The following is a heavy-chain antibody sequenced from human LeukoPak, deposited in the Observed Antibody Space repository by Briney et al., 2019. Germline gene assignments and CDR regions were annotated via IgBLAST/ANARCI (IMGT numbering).Heavy chain of an antibody. D-gene: IGHD3/OR15-3a*01. CDR3: AADWPLDY. CDR2: IHSGNST. Sequence: AGGSLRLSCAASGFTFSSNDMSWVRQAPGKGLEWVSIIHSGNSTYYADYVKGRFTISRDNSKNTLYLQMNSLRADDTAVYYRAADWPLDYWGQGTLVPVSS. V-gene: IGHV3-66*01. J-gene: IGHJ4*02. CDR1: GFTFSSND.